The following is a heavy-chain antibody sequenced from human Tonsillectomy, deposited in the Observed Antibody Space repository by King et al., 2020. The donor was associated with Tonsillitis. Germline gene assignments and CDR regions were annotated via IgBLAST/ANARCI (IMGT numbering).Heavy chain of an antibody. J-gene: IGHJ6*03. D-gene: IGHD4-11*01. CDR3: ARGPPGTTVTSYYYYYMDV. CDR2: ISRNSTYI. V-gene: IGHV3-21*01. CDR1: GFPFSSYS. Sequence: VQLVESGGGLVKPGGSLRLSCAASGFPFSSYSMNWVRQAPGKGLEWVSCISRNSTYIYYADSLKGRFTISRDNAKNSLFLQMSSLRAEDSAVYYCARGPPGTTVTSYYYYYMDVWGKGTTVTVSS.